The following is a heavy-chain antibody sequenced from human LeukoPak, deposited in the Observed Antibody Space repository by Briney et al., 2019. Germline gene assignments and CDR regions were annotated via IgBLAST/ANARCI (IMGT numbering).Heavy chain of an antibody. Sequence: GESLKISCKGSGYRFTSYWIGWVRQMPGKGLEWMGIIYPGDSDTRYSPSFQGQVTISADKSISTAYLQWSSLKASDTAMYYCARLYYYDSSGYYPRPGAIDYWGQGTLVTVSS. J-gene: IGHJ4*02. CDR2: IYPGDSDT. D-gene: IGHD3-22*01. CDR3: ARLYYYDSSGYYPRPGAIDY. CDR1: GYRFTSYW. V-gene: IGHV5-51*01.